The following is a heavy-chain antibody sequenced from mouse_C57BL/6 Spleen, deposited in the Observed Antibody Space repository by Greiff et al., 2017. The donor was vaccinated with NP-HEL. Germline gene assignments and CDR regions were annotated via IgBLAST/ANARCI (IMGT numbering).Heavy chain of an antibody. V-gene: IGHV1-15*01. CDR2: IDPETGGT. D-gene: IGHD2-1*01. CDR1: GYTFTDYE. Sequence: VKLVESGAELVRPGASVTLSCKASGYTFTDYEMHWVKQTPVHGLEWIGAIDPETGGTAYNQKFKGKAILTADKSSSTAYMELRSLTSEDSAVYYCTRVYGNYLYYYAMDYWGQGTSVTVSS. J-gene: IGHJ4*01. CDR3: TRVYGNYLYYYAMDY.